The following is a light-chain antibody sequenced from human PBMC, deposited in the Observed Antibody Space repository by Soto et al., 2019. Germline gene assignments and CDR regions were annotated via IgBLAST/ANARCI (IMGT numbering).Light chain of an antibody. J-gene: IGLJ1*01. V-gene: IGLV2-14*01. CDR3: SSYTSSSTV. CDR1: NTDVGGYNY. Sequence: QSALTQPASVSGSPGQSITVSCTGTNTDVGGYNYVSWYQHRPGKAPRLMIYEGSNRPSGVSSRFSGSKSGNTASLTISGLQAEDEADYYCSSYTSSSTVFGTGTKLTVL. CDR2: EGS.